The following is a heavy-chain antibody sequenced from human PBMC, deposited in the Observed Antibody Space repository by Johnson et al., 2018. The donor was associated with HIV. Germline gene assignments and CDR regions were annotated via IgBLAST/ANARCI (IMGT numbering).Heavy chain of an antibody. D-gene: IGHD3-22*01. J-gene: IGHJ3*02. CDR1: GFTFDDYA. V-gene: IGHV3-9*01. Sequence: VQLVESGGGLVQPGGSLRLSCAASGFTFDDYAIHWVRQTPGKGLEWVSGISWNSGYIDYADSVKGRFTISRDNAKNSLYLQMNSLRAEDTAVYYCARERDYYDSFWLDHDAFDIWGQGTMVTVSS. CDR2: ISWNSGYI. CDR3: ARERDYYDSFWLDHDAFDI.